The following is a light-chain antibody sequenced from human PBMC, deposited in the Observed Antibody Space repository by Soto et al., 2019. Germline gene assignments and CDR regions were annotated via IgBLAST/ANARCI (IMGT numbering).Light chain of an antibody. CDR2: GSN. CDR1: RSNIGSNP. CDR3: AAWDDNLYGPV. V-gene: IGLV1-44*01. Sequence: QSVLAQPPSASGTPGQRVAISCSGTRSNIGSNPVNWFQQLPGTAPKLLIYGSNQRPSGVPDRFSGSKSGTSASLAISGLQSEDEADYYCAAWDDNLYGPVFGGGTKLTVL. J-gene: IGLJ2*01.